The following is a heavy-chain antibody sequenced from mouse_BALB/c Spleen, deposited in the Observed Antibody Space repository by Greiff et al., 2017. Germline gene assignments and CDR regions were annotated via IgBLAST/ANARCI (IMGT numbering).Heavy chain of an antibody. V-gene: IGHV14-1*02. CDR2: IDPENGNT. CDR1: GFNIKDYY. Sequence: VQLQQSGAELVRPGALVKLSCKASGFNIKDYYMHWVKQRHEQGLEWIGWIDPENGNTIYDPKFQGKASITADTSSNTAYLQLSSLTSEDTAVYYCAREVRRGYWYFDVWGAGTTVTVSS. J-gene: IGHJ1*01. CDR3: AREVRRGYWYFDV. D-gene: IGHD2-14*01.